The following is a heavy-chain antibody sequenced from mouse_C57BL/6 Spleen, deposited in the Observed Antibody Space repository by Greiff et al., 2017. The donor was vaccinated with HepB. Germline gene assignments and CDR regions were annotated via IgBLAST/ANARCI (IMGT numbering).Heavy chain of an antibody. Sequence: EVKVVESGGGLVQSGRSLRLSCATSGFTFSDFYMEWVRQAPGKGLEWIAASRNKANDYTTEYSASVKGRFIVSRDTSQSILYLQMNALRAEDTAIYYCARDEKLGFDYWGQGTTLTVSS. V-gene: IGHV7-1*01. J-gene: IGHJ2*01. D-gene: IGHD4-1*01. CDR2: SRNKANDYTT. CDR1: GFTFSDFY. CDR3: ARDEKLGFDY.